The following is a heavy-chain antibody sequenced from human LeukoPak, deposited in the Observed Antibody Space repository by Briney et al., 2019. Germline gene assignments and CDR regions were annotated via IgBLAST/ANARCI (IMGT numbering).Heavy chain of an antibody. CDR2: ISGSGGST. V-gene: IGHV3-23*01. D-gene: IGHD2-2*02. CDR3: AKEPVVPAAIPCYFDY. CDR1: GFTFSSYA. Sequence: GGSLRLSCAASGFTFSSYAMSWVRQAPGKGLEWVSAISGSGGSTYYADSVKGRFTISRDNSKNTLYLQMNSLRAEDTAVYYCAKEPVVPAAIPCYFDYWGQGTLVTVSS. J-gene: IGHJ4*02.